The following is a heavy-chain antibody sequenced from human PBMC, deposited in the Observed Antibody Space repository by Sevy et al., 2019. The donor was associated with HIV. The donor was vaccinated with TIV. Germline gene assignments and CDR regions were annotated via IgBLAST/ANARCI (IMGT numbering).Heavy chain of an antibody. CDR1: GFTFSSYW. CDR3: AGPRFDP. V-gene: IGHV3-7*01. CDR2: INQDASEI. J-gene: IGHJ5*02. Sequence: GGSLRLSCAASGFTFSSYWMSWVRQAPGKGLEWVANINQDASEIYYVDSVKGRFTISRDNAKNSLYLQMNSLRVEDTAVYSCAGPRFDPWGQGTLVTVSS.